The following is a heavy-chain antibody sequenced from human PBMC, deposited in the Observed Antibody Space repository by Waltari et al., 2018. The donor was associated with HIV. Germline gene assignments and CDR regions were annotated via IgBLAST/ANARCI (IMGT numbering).Heavy chain of an antibody. J-gene: IGHJ4*02. D-gene: IGHD3-22*01. CDR2: IRYDGTNK. CDR3: AKAPHHYDSSGPVY. Sequence: QVQLVESGGGVVQPGGSLRLSCTASGFTFSNYGMYWVRQAPGKGLQWVVFIRYDGTNKYYADSVKGRFIISRDNSKNTLSLQMHSLRAEDTAVYYCAKAPHHYDSSGPVYWGQGTLVTVSS. V-gene: IGHV3-30*02. CDR1: GFTFSNYG.